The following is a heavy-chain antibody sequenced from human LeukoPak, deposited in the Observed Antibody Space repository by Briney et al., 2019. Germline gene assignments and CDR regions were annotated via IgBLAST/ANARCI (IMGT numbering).Heavy chain of an antibody. CDR2: ISTFNGNT. D-gene: IGHD5-12*01. V-gene: IGHV1-18*01. Sequence: ASVKLSCKASGYMFNIYGISWVSQAPGQGLEWMGWISTFNGNTNYARNFQDRVTMTTDTSTSTAYMELTSLSSDDTAVYYCARSPPSTGYDRFDTWGQGTLVTVSS. J-gene: IGHJ4*02. CDR1: GYMFNIYG. CDR3: ARSPPSTGYDRFDT.